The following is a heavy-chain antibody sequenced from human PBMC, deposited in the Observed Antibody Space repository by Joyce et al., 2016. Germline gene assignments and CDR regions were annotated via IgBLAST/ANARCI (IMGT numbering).Heavy chain of an antibody. CDR1: GGSFSSGGYY. D-gene: IGHD5-12*01. J-gene: IGHJ4*02. CDR3: ARYSVVDIVATTVRYYFDY. CDR2: IYYSGST. Sequence: QVQLQESGPRLVKPSQTLSLTCTVSGGSFSSGGYYWSWIRQHHGKGLEWIGYIYYSGSTYYSPSLKSRVTISLDTSKNQFSLKLTSVTAADTAVYYCARYSVVDIVATTVRYYFDYWGQGTLVTVSS. V-gene: IGHV4-31*03.